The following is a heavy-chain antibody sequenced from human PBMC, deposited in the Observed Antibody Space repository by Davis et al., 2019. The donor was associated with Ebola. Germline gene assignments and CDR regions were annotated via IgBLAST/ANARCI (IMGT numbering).Heavy chain of an antibody. V-gene: IGHV1-46*01. CDR1: GYTFTSYY. D-gene: IGHD5-18*01. J-gene: IGHJ6*02. CDR3: AKGKIQLWLHSLYGMDV. CDR2: INPSGGST. Sequence: ASVKVSCKASGYTFTSYYMHWVRQAPGQGLEWMGIINPSGGSTSYAQKFQGRVTMTRDTSTSTVYMELSSLRAEDTAVYYCAKGKIQLWLHSLYGMDVWGQGTTVTVSS.